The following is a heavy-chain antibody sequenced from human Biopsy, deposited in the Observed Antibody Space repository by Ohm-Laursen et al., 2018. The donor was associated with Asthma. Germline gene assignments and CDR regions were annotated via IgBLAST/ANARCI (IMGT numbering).Heavy chain of an antibody. CDR2: IFPGDSDT. CDR1: GYIFANYW. J-gene: IGHJ4*02. CDR3: ARLAYGSGSFFDF. V-gene: IGHV5-51*01. Sequence: ESLRISCKASGYIFANYWIGWVRQMPGKGLEWMGIIFPGDSDTIYSPSFQGQVTISADKSISTAYLQWSSLKASDTAIYYCARLAYGSGSFFDFWGQGTLVTVAS. D-gene: IGHD3-10*01.